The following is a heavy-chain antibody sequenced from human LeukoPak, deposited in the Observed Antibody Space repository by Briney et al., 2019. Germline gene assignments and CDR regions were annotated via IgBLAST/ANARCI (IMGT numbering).Heavy chain of an antibody. CDR2: ISSSGSTI. Sequence: GGSLRLSCVASGFTLSTYEMNWVRQAPGKGLEWVSYISSSGSTIYYADSVKGRFTISRDNAKNSLYLQMNSLRAEDTAVYYCARVGTDNYDFWSGYLYYFDYWGQGTLVTVSS. J-gene: IGHJ4*02. V-gene: IGHV3-48*03. CDR1: GFTLSTYE. CDR3: ARVGTDNYDFWSGYLYYFDY. D-gene: IGHD3-3*01.